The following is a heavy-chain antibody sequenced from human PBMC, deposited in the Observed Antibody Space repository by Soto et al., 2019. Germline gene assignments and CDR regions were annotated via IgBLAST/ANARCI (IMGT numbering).Heavy chain of an antibody. D-gene: IGHD5-12*01. CDR3: TRHNGHRDGYNSYYYYYYGMDV. Sequence: GGSLRLSCAASGFTFSGSAMHWVRQASGKGLEWVGRIRSKANSYATAYAASVKGRFTISRDDSKNTAYLQMNSLKTEDTAVYYCTRHNGHRDGYNSYYYYYYGMDVWGQGTTVTVSS. CDR2: IRSKANSYAT. CDR1: GFTFSGSA. V-gene: IGHV3-73*01. J-gene: IGHJ6*02.